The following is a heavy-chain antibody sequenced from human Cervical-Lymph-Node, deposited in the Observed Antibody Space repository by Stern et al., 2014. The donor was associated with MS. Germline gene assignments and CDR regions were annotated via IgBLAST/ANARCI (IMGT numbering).Heavy chain of an antibody. D-gene: IGHD6-6*01. CDR2: IYSDDDK. V-gene: IGHV2-5*02. CDR1: GFSLSSNGVG. J-gene: IGHJ3*01. Sequence: ESGPTLVRPTQTLTLTCTFSGFSLSSNGVGVGWIRQPPGQALEWIALIYSDDDKRYKPSLKSRLAITKDTAMNQVVLKMTNMDPVDTATYYCAHSTSSSSNAFDVWGQGTMVFVSS. CDR3: AHSTSSSSNAFDV.